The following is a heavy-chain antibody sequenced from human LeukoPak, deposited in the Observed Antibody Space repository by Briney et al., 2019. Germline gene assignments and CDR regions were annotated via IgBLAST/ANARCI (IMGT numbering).Heavy chain of an antibody. V-gene: IGHV1-2*02. D-gene: IGHD3-22*01. CDR2: INPNSGGT. Sequence: ASVKVSCKASGYTFTGYYMHWVRQAPGQGLEWMGWINPNSGGTNYAQKFQGRVTMTRDTPISTAYMELSRLRSDDTAVYYCASTSYYYDSSGYSPFDYWGQGTLVTVSS. J-gene: IGHJ4*02. CDR1: GYTFTGYY. CDR3: ASTSYYYDSSGYSPFDY.